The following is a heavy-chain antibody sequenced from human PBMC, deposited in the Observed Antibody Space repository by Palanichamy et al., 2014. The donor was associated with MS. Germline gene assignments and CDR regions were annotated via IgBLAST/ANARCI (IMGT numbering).Heavy chain of an antibody. CDR1: GASISSGSYY. V-gene: IGHV4-61*02. CDR2: IYTSGST. CDR3: ARAGRFGGVGY. J-gene: IGHJ4*02. Sequence: QVQLQESGPGLVKPSQTLSLTCTVSGASISSGSYYWSWIRQPAGKGLEWIGRIYTSGSTNYNPSLKSRVTISVDTSKNQFSLRLTSVTAADTAVYYCARAGRFGGVGYWGQGTRVTVSS. D-gene: IGHD3-16*01.